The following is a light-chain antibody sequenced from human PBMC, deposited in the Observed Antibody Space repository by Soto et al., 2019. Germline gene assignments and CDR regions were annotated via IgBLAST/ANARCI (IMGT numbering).Light chain of an antibody. CDR1: SSDVGGSKY. V-gene: IGLV2-14*03. J-gene: IGLJ1*01. CDR3: SSYGGSSSALSV. Sequence: QSALTQPASVSGSPGQSITISCTGTSSDVGGSKYVSWYQQHPGQAPKLTIYDVSNRPSGISDRFSGSKSGYTASLTISGLQTEDEADYYCSSYGGSSSALSVFGTGTKVTVL. CDR2: DVS.